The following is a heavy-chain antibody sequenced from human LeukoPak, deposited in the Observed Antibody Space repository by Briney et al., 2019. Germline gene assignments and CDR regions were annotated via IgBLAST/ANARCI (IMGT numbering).Heavy chain of an antibody. CDR2: IYYSGST. Sequence: PSETLSLTCTVSGGSISSGDYYWSWIRQPPGKGLEWIGYIYYSGSTYYNPSLKSRVTISVDTSKNQLSLKLSSVTAADTAVYYCAREDYDSSGYYYFDYWGQGTLVTVSS. V-gene: IGHV4-30-4*01. CDR1: GGSISSGDYY. CDR3: AREDYDSSGYYYFDY. J-gene: IGHJ4*02. D-gene: IGHD3-22*01.